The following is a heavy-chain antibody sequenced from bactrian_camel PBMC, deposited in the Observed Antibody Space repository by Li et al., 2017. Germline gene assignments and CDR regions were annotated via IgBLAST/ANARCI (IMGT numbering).Heavy chain of an antibody. CDR2: IKPDGTT. V-gene: IGHV3S53*01. CDR3: AAGRKMLTCVWNY. J-gene: IGHJ4*01. CDR1: TYIFKRCA. Sequence: VQLVESGGGSVQVGGSLRLSCTHATYIFKRCAMGWYHQAPGKERELVSTIKPDGTTTYTDSVKGRFIISHDNAKNTLYLQMNKLNAEDTAVYTCAAGRKMLTCVWNYWGQGTQVTVS. D-gene: IGHD1*01.